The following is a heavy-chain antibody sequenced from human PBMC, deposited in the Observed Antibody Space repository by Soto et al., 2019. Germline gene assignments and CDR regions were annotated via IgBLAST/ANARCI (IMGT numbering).Heavy chain of an antibody. CDR3: ARWVGASNWFDP. CDR1: GYTFTGYH. CDR2: INTNSGAT. J-gene: IGHJ5*02. Sequence: ASVKVSCKASGYTFTGYHIHWVRQAPGQGLEWMGWINTNSGATNYAQNFQGWVTMTRDTSTNTAYVQLSRLTSDDTAVYYCARWVGASNWFDPWGQGTLVTGS. D-gene: IGHD1-26*01. V-gene: IGHV1-2*04.